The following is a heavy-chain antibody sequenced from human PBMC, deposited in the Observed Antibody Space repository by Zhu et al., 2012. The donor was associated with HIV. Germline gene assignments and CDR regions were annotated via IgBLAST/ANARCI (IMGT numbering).Heavy chain of an antibody. CDR2: IFHTGST. D-gene: IGHD4-17*01. Sequence: QVQLQESGPGLVKPSETLSLICTVSHYSVSSAYYWGWVRQPPGKGPEWIGNIFHTGSTDSNPSLKSRVSISVDTSKNQFSLKLSSVTPADTALYYCARSTVTTSGAFDIWGQGTMVTVSP. CDR3: ARSTVTTSGAFDI. CDR1: HYSVSSAYY. V-gene: IGHV4-38-2*02. J-gene: IGHJ3*02.